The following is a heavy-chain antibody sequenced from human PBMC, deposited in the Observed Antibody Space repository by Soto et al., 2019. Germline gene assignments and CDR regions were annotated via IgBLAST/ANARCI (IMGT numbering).Heavy chain of an antibody. CDR3: ARDREWFGELLTDYYYYGMDV. CDR2: INWNGGST. Sequence: PGGSLRLSCAASGFTFDDYGMSWVRQAPGKGLEWVSGINWNGGSTGYADSVKGRFTISRDNAKSSLYLQMNSLRAEDTALYYCARDREWFGELLTDYYYYGMDVWGQGTTVTVSS. CDR1: GFTFDDYG. J-gene: IGHJ6*02. D-gene: IGHD3-10*01. V-gene: IGHV3-20*04.